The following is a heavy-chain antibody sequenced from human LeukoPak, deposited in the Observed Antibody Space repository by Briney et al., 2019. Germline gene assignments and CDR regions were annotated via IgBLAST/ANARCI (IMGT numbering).Heavy chain of an antibody. V-gene: IGHV5-51*01. D-gene: IGHD6-19*01. Sequence: PGESLKISCEASGYVFATYWIGWVRQLPGKGLEWVGLIYPGDSDTRYSPSFQGQVTISVDKSITTAYLQWSSPRASDTAIYFCAKHEAGISVAGPLFDSWGQGTLVTVSS. CDR2: IYPGDSDT. CDR3: AKHEAGISVAGPLFDS. CDR1: GYVFATYW. J-gene: IGHJ4*02.